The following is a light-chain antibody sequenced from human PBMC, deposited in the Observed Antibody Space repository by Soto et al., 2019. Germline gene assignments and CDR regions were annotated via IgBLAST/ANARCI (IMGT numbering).Light chain of an antibody. CDR3: QQYNEWPLT. V-gene: IGKV3-15*01. Sequence: VMTQSPATLSVSPGERATLSCRASLSISNNFAWYQQKPGQAPMLLIYSASTRATAIPARFSGSASGTEFTLTISSLQSEDFAVYYCQQYNEWPLTFGGGTKVETK. CDR2: SAS. J-gene: IGKJ4*01. CDR1: LSISNN.